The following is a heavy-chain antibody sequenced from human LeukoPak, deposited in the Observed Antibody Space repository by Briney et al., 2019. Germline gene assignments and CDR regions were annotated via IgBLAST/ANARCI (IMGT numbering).Heavy chain of an antibody. CDR3: ASLPSRRGWFDP. CDR2: IYYSGST. D-gene: IGHD3-10*01. CDR1: GGSISSYY. J-gene: IGHJ5*02. V-gene: IGHV4-39*01. Sequence: SETLSLTCTVSGGSISSYYWGWIRQPPGKGLEWIGSIYYSGSTYYNPSLKSRVTISVDTSKNQFSLKLSSVTAADTAVYYCASLPSRRGWFDPWGQGTLVTVSS.